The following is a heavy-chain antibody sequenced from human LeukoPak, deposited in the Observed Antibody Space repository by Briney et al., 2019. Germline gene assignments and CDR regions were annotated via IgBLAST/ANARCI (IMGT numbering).Heavy chain of an antibody. J-gene: IGHJ4*02. V-gene: IGHV3-7*01. Sequence: GGSLRLSCAASGYTFSNYWSTWVRQAPGQGLERVANIKQDGSEKHYVDSVKGRFTISRDNAKNSLYPQMNSLRAEGGAVYYCARDRQIAYWGQGTLVTVSS. CDR1: GYTFSNYW. CDR2: IKQDGSEK. CDR3: ARDRQIAY.